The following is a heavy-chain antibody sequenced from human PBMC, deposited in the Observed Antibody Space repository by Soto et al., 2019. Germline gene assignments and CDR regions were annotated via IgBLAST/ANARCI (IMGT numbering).Heavy chain of an antibody. CDR1: VYTFTIYG. Sequence: ASVTVSCTSSVYTFTIYGIICVRQAPGKGLEWMGWISVYKGNTNYAQKLQGRVTMTTDTSTSTAYMELRSLRSDDTAVYYCARDLYSSRWYTGDYYGMDVWGQGTTVTVSS. D-gene: IGHD6-13*01. CDR2: ISVYKGNT. CDR3: ARDLYSSRWYTGDYYGMDV. J-gene: IGHJ6*02. V-gene: IGHV1-18*04.